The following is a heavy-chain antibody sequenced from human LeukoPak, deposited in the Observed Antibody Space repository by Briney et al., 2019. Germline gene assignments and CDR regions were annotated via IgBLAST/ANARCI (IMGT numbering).Heavy chain of an antibody. CDR1: GDSISSNNW. CDR2: IYYSGST. D-gene: IGHD3-10*01. V-gene: IGHV4-39*01. CDR3: ASLPGSGNY. Sequence: PSETLSLTCAVSGDSISSNNWWSWVRQPPGKGLEWIGSIYYSGSTYYNPSLKSRVTISVDTSKNQFSLKLSSVTAADTAVYYCASLPGSGNYWGQGTLVTVSS. J-gene: IGHJ4*02.